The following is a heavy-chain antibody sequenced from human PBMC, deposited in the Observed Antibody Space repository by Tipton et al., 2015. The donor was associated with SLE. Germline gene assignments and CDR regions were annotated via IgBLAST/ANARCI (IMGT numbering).Heavy chain of an antibody. V-gene: IGHV4-61*01. CDR3: ASSSGSSTKGVRAFDI. Sequence: TLSLTCTVSGGSISSSSYYWSWIRQPPGKGLEWIGYIYYSGSTNYNPSLKSRVTISVDTSKNQFSLKLSSVTAADTAVYYCASSSGSSTKGVRAFDIWGQGTMVTVSS. CDR1: GGSISSSSYY. CDR2: IYYSGST. J-gene: IGHJ3*02. D-gene: IGHD1-26*01.